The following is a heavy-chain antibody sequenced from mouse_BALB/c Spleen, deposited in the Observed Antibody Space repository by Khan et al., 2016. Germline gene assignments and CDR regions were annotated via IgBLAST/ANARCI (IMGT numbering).Heavy chain of an antibody. V-gene: IGHV1-20*02. J-gene: IGHJ4*01. CDR3: ARDYGSPRGARDY. CDR1: GYSFIGYF. Sequence: VQLQQSGPELVKPGASVKISCKASGYSFIGYFMNWVMQSHGKSLEWIGRINPYNGDTFYNQKFKGKATLTVDKSSSTAHMELRSLASEDSAVYYCARDYGSPRGARDYWGQGTSVTVSS. D-gene: IGHD1-1*01. CDR2: INPYNGDT.